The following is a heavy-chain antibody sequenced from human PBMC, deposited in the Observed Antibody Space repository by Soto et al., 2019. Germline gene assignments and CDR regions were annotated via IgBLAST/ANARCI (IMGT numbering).Heavy chain of an antibody. D-gene: IGHD4-17*01. J-gene: IGHJ6*03. CDR1: GYTFTSYG. V-gene: IGHV1-18*01. CDR3: ARYHPVTTNYYYYMDV. Sequence: ASVKVSCKASGYTFTSYGISWVRQAPGQGLEWMGWISAYNGNTNYAQKLQGRVTMTTDTSTSTAYMELRSLRSDDTAVYYCARYHPVTTNYYYYMDVWGKGTTVTVSS. CDR2: ISAYNGNT.